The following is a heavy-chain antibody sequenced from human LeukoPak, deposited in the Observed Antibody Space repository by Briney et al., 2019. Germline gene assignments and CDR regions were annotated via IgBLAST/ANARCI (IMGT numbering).Heavy chain of an antibody. CDR1: GGSISSSSYY. Sequence: PSETPSLTCTVSGGSISSSSYYWGWIRQPPGKGLEWIGSIYYSGSTYYNPSLKSRVTISVDTSKNQFSLKLSSVTAADTAVYYCARGIWVAFRGQGALVTVSS. D-gene: IGHD2-15*01. V-gene: IGHV4-39*01. CDR2: IYYSGST. CDR3: ARGIWVAF. J-gene: IGHJ4*02.